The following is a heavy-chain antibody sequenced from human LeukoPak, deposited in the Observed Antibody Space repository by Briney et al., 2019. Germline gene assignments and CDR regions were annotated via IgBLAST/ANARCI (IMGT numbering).Heavy chain of an antibody. D-gene: IGHD3-22*01. CDR3: ARDASSGYDNVFDS. CDR1: GGSISSCY. V-gene: IGHV4-59*01. J-gene: IGHJ4*02. CDR2: VFYTGST. Sequence: SETLSLTCAVSGGSISSCYWSWIRQPPGKGLEWIGYVFYTGSTNYNPSLKSRVTISVDTSKNQFSLKLSSVTAADTAVYYCARDASSGYDNVFDSWGQGILVTVSS.